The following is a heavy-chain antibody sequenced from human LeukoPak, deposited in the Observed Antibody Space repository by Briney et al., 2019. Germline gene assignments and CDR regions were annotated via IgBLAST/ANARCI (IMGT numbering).Heavy chain of an antibody. Sequence: GGSLRLSCAASGFTFSSYAMHWLRQSLDKGLEGVAVMSYDGFNKYYADSVKGRFTLSRHNSKNTLYLQMNSLRAEDTAVYYCAKTKGYSYGYYFDYWGQGTLVTVSS. V-gene: IGHV3-30*18. J-gene: IGHJ4*02. CDR1: GFTFSSYA. D-gene: IGHD5-18*01. CDR2: MSYDGFNK. CDR3: AKTKGYSYGYYFDY.